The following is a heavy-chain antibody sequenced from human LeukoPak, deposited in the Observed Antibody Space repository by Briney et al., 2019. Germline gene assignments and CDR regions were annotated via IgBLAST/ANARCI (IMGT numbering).Heavy chain of an antibody. J-gene: IGHJ4*02. V-gene: IGHV3-30-3*01. Sequence: GRSLRLSCAASGFTFSSYAMHWVRQAPGKGLEWVAVISYDGSNKYYADSVKGRFTISRDNSKNTLYLQMNSLRAEDTAVYYCASDRWHSSSWTAFDYWGQGTLVTVSS. D-gene: IGHD6-13*01. CDR3: ASDRWHSSSWTAFDY. CDR2: ISYDGSNK. CDR1: GFTFSSYA.